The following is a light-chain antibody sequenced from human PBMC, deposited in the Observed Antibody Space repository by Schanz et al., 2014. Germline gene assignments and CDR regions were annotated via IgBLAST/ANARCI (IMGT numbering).Light chain of an antibody. V-gene: IGKV1-17*03. Sequence: TQSPGTLSLSPGERATLSCRASQSVSSSYLAWFQQKPGKVPKRLIYAASSLQSGVPSRFSGSGSGTEFILTISSLQPEDFATYYCLQHNSYPLTFGGGTKVEIK. CDR2: AAS. J-gene: IGKJ4*01. CDR1: QSVSSSY. CDR3: LQHNSYPLT.